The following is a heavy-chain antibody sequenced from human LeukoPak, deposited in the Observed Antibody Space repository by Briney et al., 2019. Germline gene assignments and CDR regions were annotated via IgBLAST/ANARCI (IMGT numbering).Heavy chain of an antibody. CDR3: TTDRGALTS. V-gene: IGHV3-15*01. J-gene: IGHJ5*02. CDR2: IQSKTDGGTP. Sequence: GESLRLSCAASGLTFNDAWMSWVRQAPGKGLEWVGRIQSKTDGGTPDYAAPVKGRFTISRDDSTNTLYLQMNSLKTEDTALYYCTTDRGALTSWGQGTLVTVSS. CDR1: GLTFNDAW. D-gene: IGHD3-10*01.